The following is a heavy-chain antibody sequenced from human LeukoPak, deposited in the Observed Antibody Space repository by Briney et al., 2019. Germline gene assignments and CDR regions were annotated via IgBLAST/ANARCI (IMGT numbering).Heavy chain of an antibody. V-gene: IGHV4-59*01. CDR1: GGSISSYY. D-gene: IGHD1-26*01. Sequence: PSETLSLTCTVSGGSISSYYWSWIRQPPGKGLEWIGYIYYSGSTNYNPSLKSRVTISVDTSKNQFPLKLSSVTAADTAVYYCARGWELRLFDYWGQGTLVTVSS. CDR3: ARGWELRLFDY. J-gene: IGHJ4*02. CDR2: IYYSGST.